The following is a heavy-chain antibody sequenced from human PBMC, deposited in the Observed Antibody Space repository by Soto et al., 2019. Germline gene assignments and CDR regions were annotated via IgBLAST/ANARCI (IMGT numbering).Heavy chain of an antibody. J-gene: IGHJ2*01. V-gene: IGHV3-23*01. Sequence: EMQLLDSGGGLVQPGGSLRLSCAASGFTFGSYSISWIRQPPGKGLEWVATISGSGESTYYEDSVKGRFTISRDNSKNTLDLQMNSLRAEDTAVYHCAKGGEYWYFDLWGRGTLVTVSS. CDR3: AKGGEYWYFDL. CDR1: GFTFGSYS. D-gene: IGHD3-10*01. CDR2: ISGSGEST.